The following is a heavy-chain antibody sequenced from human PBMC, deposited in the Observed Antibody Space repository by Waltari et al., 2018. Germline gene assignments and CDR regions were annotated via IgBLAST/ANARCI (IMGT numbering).Heavy chain of an antibody. CDR2: INHSGST. V-gene: IGHV4-34*01. Sequence: QVQLQQWGAGLLKPSETLSLTCAVYGGSFSGYYWSWIRQPPGKGLEWIGEINHSGSTNYNPSLKSRVTISVDTSKNQFSLKLSSVTAADTAVYYCASGGRGRQWLVPDYWGQGTLVTVSS. J-gene: IGHJ4*02. D-gene: IGHD6-19*01. CDR1: GGSFSGYY. CDR3: ASGGRGRQWLVPDY.